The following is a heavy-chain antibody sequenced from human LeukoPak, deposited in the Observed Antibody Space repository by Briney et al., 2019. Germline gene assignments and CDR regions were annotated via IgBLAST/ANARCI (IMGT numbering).Heavy chain of an antibody. CDR2: IYYSGST. J-gene: IGHJ4*02. CDR3: AREAAAGNNDY. D-gene: IGHD6-13*01. V-gene: IGHV4-59*12. CDR1: GGSISGYY. Sequence: SETLSLTCTVSGGSISGYYWSWIRQPPGKGLEWIGYIYYSGSTNYNPSLKSRVTISVDTSKNQFSLKLSSVTAADTAVYYCAREAAAGNNDYWGQGTLVTVSS.